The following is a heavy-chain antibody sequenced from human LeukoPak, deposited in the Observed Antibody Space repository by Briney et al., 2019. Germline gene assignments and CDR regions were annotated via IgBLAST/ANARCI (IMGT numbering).Heavy chain of an antibody. V-gene: IGHV4-59*08. CDR1: GGSISSHY. J-gene: IGHJ1*01. CDR3: ASGVRDFQH. CDR2: IYYSGST. Sequence: SETLSLTCTVSGGSISSHYWSWIRQPPGKGLEWIGYIYYSGSTNYNPSLKSRVTISVDTSKNQFSLKLSSVTAADTAVYYCASGVRDFQHWGQGTLVTVSS.